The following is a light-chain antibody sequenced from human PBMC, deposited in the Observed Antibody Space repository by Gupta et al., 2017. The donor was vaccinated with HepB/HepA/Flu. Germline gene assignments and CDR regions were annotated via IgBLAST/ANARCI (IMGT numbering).Light chain of an antibody. Sequence: SALTQPASVSGSPGQSYTISCTGTSSDVGGYNYVSWYQQHTGKAPKLMIYDVSNRPSGVSNRFSGSKSGNTASLTISGLQAEDEADYYCSSYTSSSTPVLFGGGTKLTVL. CDR1: SSDVGGYNY. J-gene: IGLJ2*01. V-gene: IGLV2-14*03. CDR3: SSYTSSSTPVL. CDR2: DVS.